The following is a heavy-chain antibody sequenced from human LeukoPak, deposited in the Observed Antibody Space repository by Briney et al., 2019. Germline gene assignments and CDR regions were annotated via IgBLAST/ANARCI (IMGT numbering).Heavy chain of an antibody. J-gene: IGHJ4*02. CDR2: INAGNGNT. V-gene: IGHV1-3*01. CDR3: ARAGVPAAIGFDY. D-gene: IGHD2-2*02. CDR1: GYTFTSYA. Sequence: ASVKVSCKASGYTFTSYAMHWVRQAPGQRLEWMGWINAGNGNTKYSQKFQGRVTITTDESTSTAYMELSSLRSEDTAVYYCARAGVPAAIGFDYWGQGTLVTVSS.